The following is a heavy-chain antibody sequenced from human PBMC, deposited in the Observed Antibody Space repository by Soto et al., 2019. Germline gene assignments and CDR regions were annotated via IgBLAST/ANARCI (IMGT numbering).Heavy chain of an antibody. J-gene: IGHJ4*02. D-gene: IGHD3-10*01. CDR2: TSAYNANT. V-gene: IGHV1-18*01. CDR3: ARSSMVRDLLFDY. CDR1: GYTFTSYG. Sequence: QVQLVQSGAEVKKPGASVKVSCKASGYTFTSYGISWVRQAPGQGLEWMGWTSAYNANTNYAQKLQGRVTMTTDTXXXXXXXXXXSLTSDDTAVYYCARSSMVRDLLFDYWGQGTLXXXSS.